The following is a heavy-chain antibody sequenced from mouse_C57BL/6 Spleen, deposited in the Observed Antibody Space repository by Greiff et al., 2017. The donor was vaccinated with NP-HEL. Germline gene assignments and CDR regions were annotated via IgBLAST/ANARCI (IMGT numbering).Heavy chain of an antibody. CDR2: IDPSDSYT. J-gene: IGHJ4*01. CDR1: GYTFTSYC. D-gene: IGHD3-2*02. CDR3: ARWGSDYEMDY. V-gene: IGHV1-59*01. Sequence: QVQLQQPGAELVRPGTSVKLSCKASGYTFTSYCMHWVKQRPGQGLEWIGVIDPSDSYTNYNQKFKGKATLTVDTSSSTAYLQLSSLTSEDTAVYYCARWGSDYEMDYWGQGTSVTVSS.